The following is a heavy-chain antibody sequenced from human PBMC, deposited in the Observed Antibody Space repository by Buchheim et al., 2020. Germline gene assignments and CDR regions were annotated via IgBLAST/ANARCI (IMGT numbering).Heavy chain of an antibody. Sequence: EVQLVESGGGLVQPGGSLRLSCAASGFTFSSYAMSWVRQAPGKGLEWVSAISGNGGSTYYADSVKGRFTISRDNSKNTLYLQMNSLRAEDTAVYYCAKAVVYCSGGSCYGGSDYYYYYGMDVWGQGTT. CDR1: GFTFSSYA. J-gene: IGHJ6*02. D-gene: IGHD2-15*01. CDR3: AKAVVYCSGGSCYGGSDYYYYYGMDV. V-gene: IGHV3-23*04. CDR2: ISGNGGST.